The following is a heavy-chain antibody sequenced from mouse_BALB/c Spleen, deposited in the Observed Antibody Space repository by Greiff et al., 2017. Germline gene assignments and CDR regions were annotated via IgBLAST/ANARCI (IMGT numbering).Heavy chain of an antibody. V-gene: IGHV5-17*02. Sequence: EVKLVESGGGLVQPGGSRKLSCAASGFTFSSFGMHWVRQAPEKGLEWVAYISSGSSTIYYADTVKGRFTISRDNPKNTLFLQMTSLRSEDTAMYYCARRTYYGTFDYWGQGTTLTVSS. J-gene: IGHJ2*01. D-gene: IGHD2-10*01. CDR2: ISSGSSTI. CDR3: ARRTYYGTFDY. CDR1: GFTFSSFG.